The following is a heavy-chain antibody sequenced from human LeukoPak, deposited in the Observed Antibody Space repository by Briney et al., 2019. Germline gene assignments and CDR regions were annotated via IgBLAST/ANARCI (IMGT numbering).Heavy chain of an antibody. CDR1: GFVFSDYE. Sequence: GGSLRLSCAASGFVFSDYEMNWVRQAPGKGLEWISYISSSGRKIYYADSVKGRFTISRDNAKDSLFLQMNSLRPDDTALYYCAEGPRDPNEYCSRGSCAPTYDVWGQGTLVTVSP. CDR3: AEGPRDPNEYCSRGSCAPTYDV. J-gene: IGHJ4*02. D-gene: IGHD2/OR15-2a*01. CDR2: ISSSGRKI. V-gene: IGHV3-48*03.